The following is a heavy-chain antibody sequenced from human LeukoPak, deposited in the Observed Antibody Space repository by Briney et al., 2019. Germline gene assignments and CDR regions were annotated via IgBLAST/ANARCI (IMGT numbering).Heavy chain of an antibody. CDR2: IDPSDSYT. J-gene: IGHJ5*02. CDR1: GYSFTSYW. D-gene: IGHD5-12*01. CDR3: ARRRPGYTYGNIYFDP. Sequence: HGESLKISCKGSGYSFTSYWISWVRQMPGKGLEWMGRIDPSDSYTNYSPSFQGHVTISADKSISTAYLQWGSLKASDTAIYYCARRRPGYTYGNIYFDPWGQGTLVTVSS. V-gene: IGHV5-10-1*01.